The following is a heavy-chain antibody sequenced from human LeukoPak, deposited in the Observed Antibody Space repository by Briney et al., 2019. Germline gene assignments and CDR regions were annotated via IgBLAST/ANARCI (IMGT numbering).Heavy chain of an antibody. J-gene: IGHJ4*02. Sequence: SETLSLTCAVYGGSFSGYYWSWIRQPPGKGLEWIGEINHSGSTNYNPSLKSRVTISVDTSKNQFSLKLSSVTAADTAVYYCARGYCSGGSCYPVNFDYWGQGTLVTVSS. D-gene: IGHD2-15*01. CDR3: ARGYCSGGSCYPVNFDY. V-gene: IGHV4-34*01. CDR2: INHSGST. CDR1: GGSFSGYY.